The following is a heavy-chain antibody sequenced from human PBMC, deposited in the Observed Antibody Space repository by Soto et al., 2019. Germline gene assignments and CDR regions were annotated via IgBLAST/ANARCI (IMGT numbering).Heavy chain of an antibody. J-gene: IGHJ6*02. Sequence: SQTLSLTCAISGDSVSSNSAAWNWIRQSPSRGLEWLGRTYCRSKWYNDYAVSVKSRITINPDTSKNQFSLQLNSVTPEDTAVYYCARGVQVRYCSSTSCYYYYGMDVWGQGTTVTVSS. CDR2: TYCRSKWYN. CDR1: GDSVSSNSAA. CDR3: ARGVQVRYCSSTSCYYYYGMDV. V-gene: IGHV6-1*01. D-gene: IGHD2-2*01.